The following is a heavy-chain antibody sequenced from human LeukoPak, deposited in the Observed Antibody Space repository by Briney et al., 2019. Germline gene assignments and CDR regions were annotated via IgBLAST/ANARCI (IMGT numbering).Heavy chain of an antibody. CDR3: ARDGKYYYGSGDGDLFDY. CDR1: GFTFSRYE. Sequence: GGSLRLSCAASGFTFSRYEMNWVRQAPGKGGEWVSYISSSGSTIYYADSVKGRFTISRDNAKNSLYLQMNSLRAEDTAVYYCARDGKYYYGSGDGDLFDYWGQGTLVTVSS. J-gene: IGHJ4*02. V-gene: IGHV3-48*03. CDR2: ISSSGSTI. D-gene: IGHD3-10*01.